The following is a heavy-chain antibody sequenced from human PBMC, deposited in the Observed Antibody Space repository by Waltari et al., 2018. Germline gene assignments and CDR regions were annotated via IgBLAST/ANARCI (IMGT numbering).Heavy chain of an antibody. CDR1: GFSFRSYW. D-gene: IGHD2-15*01. Sequence: EVQLVESGGGLVQPGGSLTLSCAASGFSFRSYWMSWVRQAPGEGLEWVANIKEDGSQKNYVDSVKGRFTISRDNAKNSLYLQMNSLRAEDTAVYYCARGGRTFDYWGQGTLVTVSS. CDR2: IKEDGSQK. V-gene: IGHV3-7*01. CDR3: ARGGRTFDY. J-gene: IGHJ4*02.